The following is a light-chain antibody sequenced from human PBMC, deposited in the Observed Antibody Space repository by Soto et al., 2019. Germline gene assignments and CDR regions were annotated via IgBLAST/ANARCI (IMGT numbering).Light chain of an antibody. J-gene: IGKJ1*01. V-gene: IGKV3-20*01. CDR3: QQYGSSGT. Sequence: EIFLTQSPGTLSLSPWERATLSCRASQTVSSRFLAWYQQKPGQAPRLLIYGASNRATGIPDRFSGSGSGTDFTLTISRLEPEDFAVYYCQQYGSSGTFGQGTKVDIK. CDR2: GAS. CDR1: QTVSSRF.